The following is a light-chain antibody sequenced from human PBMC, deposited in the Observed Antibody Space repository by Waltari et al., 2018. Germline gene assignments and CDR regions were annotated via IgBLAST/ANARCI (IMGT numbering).Light chain of an antibody. CDR1: QSISSH. J-gene: IGKJ4*01. CDR2: SAS. V-gene: IGKV3-15*01. Sequence: ETVMTQSPATLSAFPGERVTLSCGASQSISSHLAWYPQKPGQPPRLVIYSASSRATGVPVRFSGSGSGTDFTLTISSLQSEDFAVYYCQQYNNWPLTFGGGTKVEL. CDR3: QQYNNWPLT.